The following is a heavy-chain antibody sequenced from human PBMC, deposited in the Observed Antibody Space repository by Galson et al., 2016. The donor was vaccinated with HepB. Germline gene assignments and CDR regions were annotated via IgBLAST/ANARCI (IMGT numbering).Heavy chain of an antibody. J-gene: IGHJ4*02. CDR2: TYYRSDRRS. Sequence: CAISGDSVFNTNAGWNWVRQSPSRGLEWLGRTYYRSDRRSDYADSLKGRITINPDTSQNQFSLHLDSVTPEDTAVYYCVRSDLLGRGFGSWGQGTLVTVSS. CDR3: VRSDLLGRGFGS. V-gene: IGHV6-1*01. CDR1: GDSVFNTNAG. D-gene: IGHD7-27*01.